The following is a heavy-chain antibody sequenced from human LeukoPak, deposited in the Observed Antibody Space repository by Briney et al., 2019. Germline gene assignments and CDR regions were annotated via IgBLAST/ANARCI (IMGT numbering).Heavy chain of an antibody. V-gene: IGHV3-11*04. CDR3: ARVWYSSAPGGAFDI. CDR2: ISSSGSTI. J-gene: IGHJ3*02. Sequence: PGGSLRLSCAASGFPFSDYYMSWIRQAPGKGLEWVSYISSSGSTIYYADSVKGRFTISRDNAKNSLYLQMNSLRAEDTAVYYCARVWYSSAPGGAFDIWGQGTMVTVSS. CDR1: GFPFSDYY. D-gene: IGHD6-19*01.